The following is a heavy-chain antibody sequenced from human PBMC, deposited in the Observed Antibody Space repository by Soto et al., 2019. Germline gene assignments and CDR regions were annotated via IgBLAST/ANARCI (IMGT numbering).Heavy chain of an antibody. Sequence: SETLSLTCTVSGGSISSSSYYWGWIRQPPGKGLERIGSIYYSGSTYYNPSLKSRVTISVDTSKNQFSLKLSSVTAADTAVYYCARTYYYDSSGYYVDYWGQGALVTVSS. CDR1: GGSISSSSYY. V-gene: IGHV4-39*01. CDR3: ARTYYYDSSGYYVDY. D-gene: IGHD3-22*01. J-gene: IGHJ4*02. CDR2: IYYSGST.